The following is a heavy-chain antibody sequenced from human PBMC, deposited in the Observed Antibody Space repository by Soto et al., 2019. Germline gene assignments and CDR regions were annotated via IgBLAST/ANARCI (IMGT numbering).Heavy chain of an antibody. V-gene: IGHV3-7*01. D-gene: IGHD2-21*02. CDR3: ARGGSDYVFDY. CDR2: IKEDGSEK. J-gene: IGHJ4*02. CDR1: GFTFSSYW. Sequence: GGSLRLSCAASGFTFSSYWMSWVRQAPGKGLEWVANIKEDGSEKYYVDSVKGRFTISRDNAKNSLYLQMNSLRAEDTAVYYCARGGSDYVFDYWGQGTLVTVSS.